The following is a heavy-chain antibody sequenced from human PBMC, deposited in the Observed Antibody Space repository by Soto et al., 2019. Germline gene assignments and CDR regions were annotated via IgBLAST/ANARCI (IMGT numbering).Heavy chain of an antibody. D-gene: IGHD3-16*01. CDR1: GFTFRGYP. CDR3: ARDRAFNYGFDY. CDR2: VSSDGSNE. J-gene: IGHJ4*02. V-gene: IGHV3-30*14. Sequence: QVQLVESGGGVVQPGTSLRLSCAASGFTFRGYPMHWVRQAPGKGLEWVAIVSSDGSNEHYEDSVKGRFTISRDNSKNTLYLQMNTLTEDTAVYYCARDRAFNYGFDYWGQGTLVTVSS.